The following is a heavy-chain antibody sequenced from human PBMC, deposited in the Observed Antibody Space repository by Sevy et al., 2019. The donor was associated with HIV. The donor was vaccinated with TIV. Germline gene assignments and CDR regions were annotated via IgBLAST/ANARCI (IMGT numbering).Heavy chain of an antibody. CDR2: IIPIFGTA. D-gene: IGHD2-2*01. CDR1: GGTFSSYA. V-gene: IGHV1-69*13. CDR3: AREGTYCSSTSCYAFDI. J-gene: IGHJ3*02. Sequence: ASVKVSCKASGGTFSSYAISWVRQAPGQGLEWMGGIIPIFGTANYAQKFQGRVTITADESTSTAYMELSSLRSEDTAMYYCAREGTYCSSTSCYAFDIWGQGTMVTVSS.